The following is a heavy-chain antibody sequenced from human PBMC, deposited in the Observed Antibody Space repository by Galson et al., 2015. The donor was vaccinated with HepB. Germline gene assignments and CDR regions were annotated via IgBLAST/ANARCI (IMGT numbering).Heavy chain of an antibody. J-gene: IGHJ1*01. CDR3: TWYGGRPGGPLYFQH. D-gene: IGHD4-23*01. CDR1: GFPFYYAW. Sequence: SLRLSCAASGFPFYYAWMSWVRQSPGKGLEWVGLIKSKPGGETKDYAAPVKGRFTISRDDSRNTLYLQMNGLKTEDTAVYFCTWYGGRPGGPLYFQHWGQGTLVTVSS. CDR2: IKSKPGGETK. V-gene: IGHV3-15*01.